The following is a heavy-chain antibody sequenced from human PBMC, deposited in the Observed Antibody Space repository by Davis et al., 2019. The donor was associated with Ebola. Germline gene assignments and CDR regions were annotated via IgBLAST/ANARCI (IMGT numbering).Heavy chain of an antibody. Sequence: GESLKISCKGSGYSFTSYWIGWVRQLPGDGLEGIGINYPGDSDTRYSPSFQGQVTISADKSISTAYRQGSSLKASDTAMYYCARQSGAAVDRPWFDPWGQGTLVTVSS. V-gene: IGHV5-51*01. D-gene: IGHD2-15*01. CDR3: ARQSGAAVDRPWFDP. CDR2: NYPGDSDT. J-gene: IGHJ5*02. CDR1: GYSFTSYW.